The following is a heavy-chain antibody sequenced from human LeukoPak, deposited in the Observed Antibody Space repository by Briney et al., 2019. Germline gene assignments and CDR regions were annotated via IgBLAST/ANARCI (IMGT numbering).Heavy chain of an antibody. Sequence: SETLSLTCAVYGGSFSGYYWSWIRQPPGKGLEWIGEINHSGSTNYNPSLKSRVTISVDTSKNQFSLKLSSVTAADTAVYYCARGGYGDHFDYWGQGTLVTVSS. CDR3: ARGGYGDHFDY. CDR2: INHSGST. CDR1: GGSFSGYY. V-gene: IGHV4-34*01. J-gene: IGHJ4*02. D-gene: IGHD4-17*01.